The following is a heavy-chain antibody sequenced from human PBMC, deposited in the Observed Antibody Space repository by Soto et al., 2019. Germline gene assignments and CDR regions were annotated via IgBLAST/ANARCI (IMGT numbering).Heavy chain of an antibody. V-gene: IGHV3-74*01. J-gene: IGHJ6*03. CDR3: PRGASGRYYRDV. CDR2: IKGDGSIT. D-gene: IGHD3-10*01. Sequence: DEQVVESGGGLVQPGGSLRLSCTASGFTFSNYWIHWVRQASGKGLVWVSRIKGDGSITNYADSVRGRFSISTDIAKNPVYLQMDSLRAEDMAVYYCPRGASGRYYRDVWGKGTTVTVS. CDR1: GFTFSNYW.